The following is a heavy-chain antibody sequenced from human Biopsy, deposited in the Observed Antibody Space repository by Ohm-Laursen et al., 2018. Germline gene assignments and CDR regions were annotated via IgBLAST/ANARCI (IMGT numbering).Heavy chain of an antibody. J-gene: IGHJ4*02. Sequence: GSLRLSCAASGFTFSDYYMSWIRQAPGKGLEWPSYISGSGTTIFYADSVKGRFTVSRDNAKNSLYLQMNSLTVEDTAVYYCARDGAGSYHDYWGQGTLVTVSS. V-gene: IGHV3-11*01. CDR3: ARDGAGSYHDY. CDR2: ISGSGTTI. D-gene: IGHD3-10*01. CDR1: GFTFSDYY.